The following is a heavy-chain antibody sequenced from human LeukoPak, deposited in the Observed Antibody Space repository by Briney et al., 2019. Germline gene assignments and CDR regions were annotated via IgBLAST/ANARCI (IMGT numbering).Heavy chain of an antibody. J-gene: IGHJ3*02. V-gene: IGHV5-51*01. D-gene: IGHD6-19*01. Sequence: GAALQISFKGSGYSFTSYWIGWVRQMPGKGLEWMGIIYPGDSDTRYSPSFQGQVTISADKSISTAYLQWSSLKASDTAMYYCARLIAVVGAFDIWGQGTMVTVSS. CDR2: IYPGDSDT. CDR3: ARLIAVVGAFDI. CDR1: GYSFTSYW.